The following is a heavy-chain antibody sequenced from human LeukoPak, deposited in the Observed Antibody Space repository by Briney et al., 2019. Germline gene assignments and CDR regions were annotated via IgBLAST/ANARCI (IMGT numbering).Heavy chain of an antibody. CDR2: IAEDGSET. Sequence: SGGSLRLSCATSGFTFSSYWMTWVRQAPGKGLEWVASIAEDGSETYYLDSVKGRFTFSRDNAKNSLYLQMNSLRGEDTAVYYCARDPTRRFDLWGQGTLVTVSS. CDR1: GFTFSSYW. V-gene: IGHV3-7*01. J-gene: IGHJ4*02. CDR3: ARDPTRRFDL.